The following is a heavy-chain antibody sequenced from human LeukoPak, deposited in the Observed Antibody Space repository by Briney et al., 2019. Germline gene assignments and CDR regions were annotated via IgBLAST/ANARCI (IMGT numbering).Heavy chain of an antibody. V-gene: IGHV4-39*07. J-gene: IGHJ4*02. CDR2: IYYSGST. D-gene: IGHD1-26*01. Sequence: SETLSLTCTVSGGSISSSSYYWGWIRQPPGKGLEWIGSIYYSGSTYYNPSLKSRVTISVDTSKNQFSLKLSSVTAADTAVYYCARAIEVGAMTPFDYWGQGNPVTVSS. CDR3: ARAIEVGAMTPFDY. CDR1: GGSISSSSYY.